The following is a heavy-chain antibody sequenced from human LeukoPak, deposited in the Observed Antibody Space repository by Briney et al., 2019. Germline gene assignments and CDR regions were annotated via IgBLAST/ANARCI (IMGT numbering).Heavy chain of an antibody. CDR2: ISSSSSYI. CDR1: GFTFSSYS. D-gene: IGHD5-18*01. J-gene: IGHJ4*02. V-gene: IGHV3-21*01. Sequence: GGSLRLSCAASGFTFSSYSMNWVRQAPGKGLEWVSSISSSSSYIYYADSVKGRFTISRDNAKNSLYLQMNSLRAEDTAVYYCARERAMVIRYFDYWGQGTLVTVSS. CDR3: ARERAMVIRYFDY.